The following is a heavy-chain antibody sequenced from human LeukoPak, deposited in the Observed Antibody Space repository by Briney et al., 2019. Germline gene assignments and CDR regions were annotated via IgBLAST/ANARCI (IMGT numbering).Heavy chain of an antibody. CDR2: ISGSGGST. CDR1: GFTFSSYA. J-gene: IGHJ4*02. CDR3: AKRVEETYSSSWFYFDY. Sequence: PGGSLRLSCAASGFTFSSYAMSWVRQAPGKGLEWVSAISGSGGSTYYADSVKGRFTISRDNSKNTLYLQMNSLRAEDTAVYYCAKRVEETYSSSWFYFDYWGQGTLVTVSS. D-gene: IGHD6-13*01. V-gene: IGHV3-23*01.